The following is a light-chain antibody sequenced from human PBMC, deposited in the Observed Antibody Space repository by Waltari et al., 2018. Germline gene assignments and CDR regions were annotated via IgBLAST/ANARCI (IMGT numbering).Light chain of an antibody. CDR3: QQYDISPLT. J-gene: IGKJ4*01. Sequence: EIVLTQSPGTLSLSPGERATLSCRASQTVRTTYLAWYQQKPGQAPTLLIYGESSRATGIPDRFSGSGYGTDFSLTISSLEPEDFAVYYCQQYDISPLTFGGGTKVEIK. CDR1: QTVRTTY. CDR2: GES. V-gene: IGKV3-20*01.